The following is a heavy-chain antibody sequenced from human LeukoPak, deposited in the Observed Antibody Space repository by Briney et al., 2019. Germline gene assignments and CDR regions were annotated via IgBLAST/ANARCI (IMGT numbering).Heavy chain of an antibody. D-gene: IGHD3-22*01. CDR3: ARAYYESSAYRHAVYFDY. V-gene: IGHV1-69*13. CDR2: IIPIFGTA. Sequence: SVKVSCKASGGTFSSYAISWVRQAPGLGLEWMGGIIPIFGTANYAQKFQGRVTITADESTSTAYMHLSSLSSDDTAVYYCARAYYESSAYRHAVYFDYWGQGTLVTVSS. J-gene: IGHJ4*02. CDR1: GGTFSSYA.